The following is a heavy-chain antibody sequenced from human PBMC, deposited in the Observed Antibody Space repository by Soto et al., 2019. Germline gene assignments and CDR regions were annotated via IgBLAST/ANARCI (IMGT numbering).Heavy chain of an antibody. V-gene: IGHV1-3*01. CDR3: ARSPYDSSGYYSF. Sequence: ASVKVSCKASGYTFTSYAMHWVRQAPGQRLEWMGWINAGNGNTKYSQKFQGRVTMTRDTSTSTVYMELSSLRSEDTAVYYCARSPYDSSGYYSFWGQGTLVTVSS. CDR2: INAGNGNT. D-gene: IGHD3-22*01. CDR1: GYTFTSYA. J-gene: IGHJ4*02.